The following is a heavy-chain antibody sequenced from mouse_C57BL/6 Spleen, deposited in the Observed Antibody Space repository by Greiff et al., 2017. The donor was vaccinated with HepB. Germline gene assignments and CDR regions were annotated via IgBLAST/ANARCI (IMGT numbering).Heavy chain of an antibody. CDR3: AREIPYYFDY. Sequence: QVQLQQPGAELVKPGASVKLSCKASGYTFTSYWMQWVKQRPGQGLEWIGEIDPSDSYTNYNQKFKVKATLTVDTSSSTAYMQLSSLTSEDSAVYYCAREIPYYFDYWGQGTTLTVSS. CDR1: GYTFTSYW. J-gene: IGHJ2*01. V-gene: IGHV1-50*01. CDR2: IDPSDSYT.